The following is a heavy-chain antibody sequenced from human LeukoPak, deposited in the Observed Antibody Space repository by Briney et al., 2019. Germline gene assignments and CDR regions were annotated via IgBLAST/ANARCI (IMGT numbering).Heavy chain of an antibody. CDR1: GFTFGDYD. J-gene: IGHJ3*02. V-gene: IGHV3-49*04. D-gene: IGHD2-2*01. Sequence: GGSLRLSCTASGFTFGDYDMSWVRQAPGKGLEWVGFIRSKAYGGTTEYAASVKGRFTISRDDSKSIAYLQMNSLKTEDTAVYYCTRMTCSSTSCYQDAFDIWGQGTMVTVSS. CDR3: TRMTCSSTSCYQDAFDI. CDR2: IRSKAYGGTT.